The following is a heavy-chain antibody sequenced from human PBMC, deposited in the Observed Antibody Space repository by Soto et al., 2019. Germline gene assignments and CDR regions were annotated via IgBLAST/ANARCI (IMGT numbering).Heavy chain of an antibody. V-gene: IGHV4-4*02. CDR1: GASISSRDW. D-gene: IGHD2-2*02. CDR3: ATRDYTASPY. Sequence: QVQLQESGPGLVKPSGTLSLTCAVSGASISSRDWWTWVRQPPGKGLEWIGEIHHSGATSYNSSVKSRVTISLDKSKNHFSLQLNSVTAADTAVYYCATRDYTASPYWGQGILVTVSS. CDR2: IHHSGAT. J-gene: IGHJ4*02.